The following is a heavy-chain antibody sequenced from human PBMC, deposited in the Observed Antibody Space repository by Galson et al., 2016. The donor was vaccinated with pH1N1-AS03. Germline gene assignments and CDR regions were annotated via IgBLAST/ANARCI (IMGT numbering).Heavy chain of an antibody. J-gene: IGHJ4*02. CDR1: GFTFGSFA. V-gene: IGHV3-23*01. Sequence: SLRLSCAASGFTFGSFAMSWVRQAPGKGLEWVSALSGSGNNTYYGDSVKGRLTISRDNSKNMLYLQMNSLRAEDTAVYYCAKDKGLGGGSCYQYWGQGTLVTVSS. CDR3: AKDKGLGGGSCYQY. CDR2: LSGSGNNT. D-gene: IGHD2-15*01.